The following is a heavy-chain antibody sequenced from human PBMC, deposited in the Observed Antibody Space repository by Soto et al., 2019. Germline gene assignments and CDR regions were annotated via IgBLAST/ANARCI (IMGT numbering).Heavy chain of an antibody. CDR2: IYHSGTT. D-gene: IGHD2-2*01. Sequence: QVHLQESGPGLVKASGTLSLTCSVSSGSISSNNWWSWVRQPPGKGLEWIGEIYHSGTTNYNPSLKTRDPSSVATSKNPFSLNLNSVTAADTAVYYCATVGSYCSTTGCLYWYLDLWGRGTLVSVSS. V-gene: IGHV4-4*02. CDR3: ATVGSYCSTTGCLYWYLDL. CDR1: SGSISSNNW. J-gene: IGHJ2*01.